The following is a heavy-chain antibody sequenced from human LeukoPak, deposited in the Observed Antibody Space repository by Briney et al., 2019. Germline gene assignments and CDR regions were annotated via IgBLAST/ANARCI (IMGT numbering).Heavy chain of an antibody. CDR2: SIPIFGIA. V-gene: IGHV1-69*04. CDR3: ARAPSSGSYFDY. Sequence: VASVKVSCKASGGTFSSYAISWVRQAPGQGLEWMGRSIPIFGIANYAQKFQGRVTITADKSTSTAYMELSSLRSEDTAVYYCARAPSSGSYFDYWGQGTLVTVSS. CDR1: GGTFSSYA. J-gene: IGHJ4*02. D-gene: IGHD1-26*01.